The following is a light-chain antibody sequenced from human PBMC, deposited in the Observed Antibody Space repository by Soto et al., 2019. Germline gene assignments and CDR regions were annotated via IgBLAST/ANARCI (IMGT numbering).Light chain of an antibody. CDR3: AAWDDSLNGWV. J-gene: IGLJ3*02. CDR1: SSNIGSNT. Sequence: QSVLTQPPSASGTPGQRVPISCSGNSSNIGSNTVNWHQQLPGTAPKLLIYSNNERPSGVPDRFSGSKSGTSASLGISGLQSEDEADYYCAAWDDSLNGWVFGGGTKLTVL. CDR2: SNN. V-gene: IGLV1-44*01.